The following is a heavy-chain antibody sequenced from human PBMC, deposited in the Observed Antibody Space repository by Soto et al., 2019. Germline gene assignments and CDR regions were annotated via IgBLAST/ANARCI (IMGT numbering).Heavy chain of an antibody. CDR1: GGSMSRGGQS. CDR2: IYYTGST. CDR3: VRAPPGPSPRWDV. J-gene: IGHJ6*02. Sequence: QVVLQESGPGLVKPSQTLSLTCVVSGGSMSRGGQSWSWIRQPPGKGLEWLGFIYYTGSTYYNPSLKSRGPLSVDRSKNQFSLNLASVTAADTAMYLCVRAPPGPSPRWDVWGQGTTVTVSS. V-gene: IGHV4-30-2*01. D-gene: IGHD3-10*01.